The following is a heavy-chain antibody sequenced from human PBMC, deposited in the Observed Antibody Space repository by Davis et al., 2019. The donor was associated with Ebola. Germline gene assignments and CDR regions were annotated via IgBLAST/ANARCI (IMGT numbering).Heavy chain of an antibody. CDR2: IQQGGNEK. Sequence: GESLKISCAASGFTFSSYWMSWVRQAPGKGLEWVADIQQGGNEKYYVDSVKGRFTISRDNSKNTLYLQMNSLRAEDTAVYYCARDDGYNSGTHYVHDLWGKGTTVTVSS. J-gene: IGHJ6*04. CDR3: ARDDGYNSGTHYVHDL. CDR1: GFTFSSYW. V-gene: IGHV3-7*03. D-gene: IGHD3-10*01.